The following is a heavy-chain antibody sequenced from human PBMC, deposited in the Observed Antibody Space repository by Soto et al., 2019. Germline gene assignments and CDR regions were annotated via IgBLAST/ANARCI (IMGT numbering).Heavy chain of an antibody. D-gene: IGHD3-10*01. CDR2: LYSGGDT. V-gene: IGHV3-53*04. CDR1: GLTVSSNY. J-gene: IGHJ6*02. Sequence: ESGGGLVQPGGSLRLSCAVSGLTVSSNYMSWVRQAPGKGLEWVSVLYSGGDTYYADSVRGRFTISRHNSKNTLFLQMNSLRADDTAVYYCARGPYGTGGDYYYGMDVWGQGTTVTVSS. CDR3: ARGPYGTGGDYYYGMDV.